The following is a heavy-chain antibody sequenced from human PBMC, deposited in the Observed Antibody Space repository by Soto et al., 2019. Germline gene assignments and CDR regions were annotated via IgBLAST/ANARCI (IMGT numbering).Heavy chain of an antibody. CDR2: INPNSGGT. D-gene: IGHD1-26*01. Sequence: ASVKVSCKASGYTFTGYYMHWVRQAPGQGLEWMGWINPNSGGTNYAQKFQGRVTMTRHTSISTAYMELSRLRSDDTAVYYCARDRVGHSFGYYYGMDVWVQGTTVTVSS. V-gene: IGHV1-2*02. J-gene: IGHJ6*02. CDR3: ARDRVGHSFGYYYGMDV. CDR1: GYTFTGYY.